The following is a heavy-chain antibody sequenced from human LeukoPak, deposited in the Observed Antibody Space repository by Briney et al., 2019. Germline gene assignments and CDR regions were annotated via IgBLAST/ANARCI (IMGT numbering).Heavy chain of an antibody. Sequence: SVKVSCKASGGTFSSYAISWVRQAPGQGLEWMGGIIPIFGTANYAQKFQGRVTITADESTSTAYMELSSLRSEDAAVYYCARDRLDIVPSGYYYYYYMDVWGKGTTVTVSS. CDR2: IIPIFGTA. CDR1: GGTFSSYA. D-gene: IGHD2-2*03. J-gene: IGHJ6*03. CDR3: ARDRLDIVPSGYYYYYYMDV. V-gene: IGHV1-69*13.